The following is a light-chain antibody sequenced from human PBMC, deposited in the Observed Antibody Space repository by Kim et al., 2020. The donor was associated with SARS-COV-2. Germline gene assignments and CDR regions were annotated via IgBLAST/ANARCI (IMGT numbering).Light chain of an antibody. J-gene: IGKJ1*01. V-gene: IGKV3-20*01. CDR1: QGIRSSY. CDR2: GAY. Sequence: PAERAALVSSASQGIRSSYICWYSQKPGQAPSLLCYGAYTTATGMPDRFSVSGCGTEFTLTLSRLGPEDFAVYYCQKYGSSATWTFGQGTKVDIK. CDR3: QKYGSSATWT.